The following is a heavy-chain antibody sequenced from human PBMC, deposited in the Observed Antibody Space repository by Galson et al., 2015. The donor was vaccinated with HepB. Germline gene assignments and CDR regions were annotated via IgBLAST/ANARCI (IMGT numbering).Heavy chain of an antibody. CDR1: GFTFSSYG. J-gene: IGHJ4*02. CDR2: ISYDGSNK. Sequence: SLRLSCAASGFTFSSYGMHWVRQAPGKGLEWVAVISYDGSNKYYADSVKGRFTISRDNSKNTLYLQMNSLRAEDTAVYYCAKDKSAYCGGDCPGDYWGQGTLVTVSS. CDR3: AKDKSAYCGGDCPGDY. D-gene: IGHD2-21*01. V-gene: IGHV3-30*18.